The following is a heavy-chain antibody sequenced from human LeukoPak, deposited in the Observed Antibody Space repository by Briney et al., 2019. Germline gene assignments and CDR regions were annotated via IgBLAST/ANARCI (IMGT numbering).Heavy chain of an antibody. CDR1: GGSISSSY. D-gene: IGHD3-22*01. CDR2: IYYSGST. CDR3: ARTKKYYYDSSGYYGEHDY. J-gene: IGHJ4*02. V-gene: IGHV4-59*01. Sequence: SETLSLTCTVSGGSISSSYWSWIRQPPGKGLEWIGYIYYSGSTNYNPSLKSRVTISVDTSKNQFSLKLSSVTAADTAVYYCARTKKYYYDSSGYYGEHDYWGQGTLVTVPS.